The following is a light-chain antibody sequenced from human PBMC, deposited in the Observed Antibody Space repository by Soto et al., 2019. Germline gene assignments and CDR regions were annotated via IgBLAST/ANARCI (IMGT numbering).Light chain of an antibody. J-gene: IGLJ2*01. CDR2: EVT. CDR3: SSFSNTSTLAV. V-gene: IGLV2-14*01. CDR1: SNDVGAFNY. Sequence: QSALTQPVSVSGSPGQSITISCTGTSNDVGAFNYVSWYQQHPAKAPQLMIFEVTKRPSGISNRFSGSKSGNTASLTISGLQPEDEADYYCSSFSNTSTLAVFGGGTQLTVL.